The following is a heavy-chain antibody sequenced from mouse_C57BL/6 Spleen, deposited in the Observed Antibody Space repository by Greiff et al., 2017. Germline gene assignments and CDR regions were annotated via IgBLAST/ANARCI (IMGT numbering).Heavy chain of an antibody. Sequence: EVQLVESGGGLVQPGGSLKLSCAASGFTFSDYYMYWVRQTPEKRLEWVAYISNGGGSTYYPDTVKGRFTISRDNAKNTLYLQMSRLKSEDTAMYYCARYTTRVTKDYAMDYWGQGTSVTVSS. V-gene: IGHV5-12*01. CDR1: GFTFSDYY. D-gene: IGHD2-2*01. CDR2: ISNGGGST. J-gene: IGHJ4*01. CDR3: ARYTTRVTKDYAMDY.